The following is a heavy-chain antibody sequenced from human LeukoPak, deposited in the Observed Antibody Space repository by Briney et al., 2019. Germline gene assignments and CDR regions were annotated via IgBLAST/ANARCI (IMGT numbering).Heavy chain of an antibody. J-gene: IGHJ4*02. CDR3: ASAGTSGYDYFYYFDY. Sequence: ASVKVSCKASGYTFTSYGISWVRQAPGQGLEWMGWISAYNGNTNYAQKLQGRVTMTTDTSTSTAYMELSSLRSEDTAVYYCASAGTSGYDYFYYFDYWGQGTLVTVSS. V-gene: IGHV1-18*01. CDR1: GYTFTSYG. D-gene: IGHD5-12*01. CDR2: ISAYNGNT.